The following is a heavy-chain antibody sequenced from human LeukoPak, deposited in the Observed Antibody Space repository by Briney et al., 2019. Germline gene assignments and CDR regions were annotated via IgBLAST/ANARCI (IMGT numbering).Heavy chain of an antibody. Sequence: SVKVSCKTSARTFSSYASSWVRQAPGQGLERMGRIIPIFGTANYAQKFQGRVTITTDESTSTAYMELSSLRSEDTAVYYCAREAITIFGVVIIPLDYWGQGTLVTVSS. D-gene: IGHD3-3*01. CDR1: ARTFSSYA. CDR3: AREAITIFGVVIIPLDY. J-gene: IGHJ4*02. CDR2: IIPIFGTA. V-gene: IGHV1-69*05.